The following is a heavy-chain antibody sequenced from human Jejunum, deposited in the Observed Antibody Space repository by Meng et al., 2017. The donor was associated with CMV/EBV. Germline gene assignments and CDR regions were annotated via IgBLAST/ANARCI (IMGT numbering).Heavy chain of an antibody. CDR2: IYYSGST. V-gene: IGHV4-39*01. CDR1: GGSISSSSYY. J-gene: IGHJ4*02. D-gene: IGHD3-3*01. Sequence: GGSISSSSYYWGWIRQPPGKGLEWSGSIYYSGSTYYNPSLKSRVTISVDTSKNQFSLKLSSVTAADTAVYYCARLDFWSGYYIDYWGQGTLVTVSS. CDR3: ARLDFWSGYYIDY.